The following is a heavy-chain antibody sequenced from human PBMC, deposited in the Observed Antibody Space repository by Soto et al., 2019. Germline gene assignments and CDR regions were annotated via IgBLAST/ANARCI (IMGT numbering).Heavy chain of an antibody. CDR1: GFTFSNYD. D-gene: IGHD2-2*01. V-gene: IGHV3-23*01. CDR2: VSESGRST. J-gene: IGHJ5*02. CDR3: ARVVPGAEAWFGP. Sequence: EVQLLESGGGLVQPGGSLRLSCAASGFTFSNYDMSWVRQAPGKGLEWVSAVSESGRSTYYADSVKGRFTISRDNSKNTLYLQMNSLRAEDTAVYFCARVVPGAEAWFGPWGQGTLVTVSS.